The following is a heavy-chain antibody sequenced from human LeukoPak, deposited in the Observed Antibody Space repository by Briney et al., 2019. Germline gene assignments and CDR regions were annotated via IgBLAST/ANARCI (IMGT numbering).Heavy chain of an antibody. J-gene: IGHJ4*02. CDR1: GYTFTGYY. CDR2: INPNSGTT. CDR3: ARDLMTTPTWDFDY. V-gene: IGHV1-2*02. Sequence: ASVKVSFKDSGYTFTGYYMHWVRQAPGQGLEWMGWINPNSGTTNYAQKFQGRVTVTRDTSISTAYMELSRLESDDTAVYYCARDLMTTPTWDFDYWGQGTLVSVSS. D-gene: IGHD3-16*01.